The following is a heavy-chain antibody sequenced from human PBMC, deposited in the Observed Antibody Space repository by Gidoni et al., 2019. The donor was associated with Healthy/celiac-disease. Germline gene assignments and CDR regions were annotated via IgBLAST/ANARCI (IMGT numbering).Heavy chain of an antibody. D-gene: IGHD3-16*01. CDR1: GGTFSSYA. CDR2: IIPIFGTA. CDR3: ARGPHLRGSKSYYYGMDV. Sequence: QVQLVQSGAEVKKPGSSVKVSCKASGGTFSSYALSWVRQAPGQGLEWMGGIIPIFGTANYAQKFQGRVTITADESTSTAYMELSSLRSEDTAVYYCARGPHLRGSKSYYYGMDVWGQGTTVTVSS. J-gene: IGHJ6*02. V-gene: IGHV1-69*01.